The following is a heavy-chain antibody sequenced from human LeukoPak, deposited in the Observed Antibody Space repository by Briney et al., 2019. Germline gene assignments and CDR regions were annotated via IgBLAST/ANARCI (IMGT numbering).Heavy chain of an antibody. J-gene: IGHJ6*03. Sequence: ASVKVSCKASGYTFTSYYMHWVRQAPGQGLEWMGIINPRGGSTSGAQKFPGRVTMTRDISTSTVYMELSSLRSEDTAVYDCARDAIAVASYYYYYMDVWGKGTTVTVSS. CDR1: GYTFTSYY. CDR2: INPRGGST. D-gene: IGHD6-19*01. V-gene: IGHV1-46*01. CDR3: ARDAIAVASYYYYYMDV.